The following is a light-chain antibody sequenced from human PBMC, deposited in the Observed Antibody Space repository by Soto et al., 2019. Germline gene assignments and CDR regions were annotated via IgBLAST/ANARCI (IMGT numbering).Light chain of an antibody. J-gene: IGKJ1*01. CDR3: QPYGSSPRT. CDR1: QSVSSSY. CDR2: GAS. V-gene: IGKV3-20*01. Sequence: EIVLTQSPGTLSLSPGERATLSCRASQSVSSSYLAWYQQKPGQAPRLLIYGASSRATGIPDRFSGSGSGTDFTLTISRLEPEAFAVYYCQPYGSSPRTFGQGTKVEIK.